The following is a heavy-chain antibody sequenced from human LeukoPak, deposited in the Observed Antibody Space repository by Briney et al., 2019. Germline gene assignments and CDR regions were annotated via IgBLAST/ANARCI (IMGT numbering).Heavy chain of an antibody. CDR2: IWYDGSNK. D-gene: IGHD2-21*02. J-gene: IGHJ4*02. CDR3: ARDQSSYCGGDCYQDY. CDR1: GFTFSSYG. Sequence: PGGSLRLSCAASGFTFSSYGMHWVRQAPGKGLEWVAVIWYDGSNKYYADSVKGRFTISRDNSKNTLYLQMNSLRAEDTAVYYCARDQSSYCGGDCYQDYWGQGTLVTVSS. V-gene: IGHV3-33*01.